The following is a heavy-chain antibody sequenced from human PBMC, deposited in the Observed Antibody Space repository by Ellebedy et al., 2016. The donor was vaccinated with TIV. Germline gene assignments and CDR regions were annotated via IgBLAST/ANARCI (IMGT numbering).Heavy chain of an antibody. V-gene: IGHV4-39*01. CDR3: ARHPYYGSGSLPFDY. D-gene: IGHD3-10*01. CDR1: GGSISSSSYY. J-gene: IGHJ4*02. Sequence: SETLSLTXTVSGGSISSSSYYWGWIRQPPGKGLEWIGSIYYSGSTYYNPSLKSRVTISVDTSKNQFSLKLSSVTAADTAVYYCARHPYYGSGSLPFDYWGQGTLVTVSS. CDR2: IYYSGST.